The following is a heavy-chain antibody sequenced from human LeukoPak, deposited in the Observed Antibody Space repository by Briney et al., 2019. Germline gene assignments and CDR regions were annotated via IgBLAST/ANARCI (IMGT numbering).Heavy chain of an antibody. V-gene: IGHV4-30-2*01. CDR3: ARDPLGSSWGSYYFDY. J-gene: IGHJ4*02. Sequence: PSQTLSLTCTVSGGSISSGGYYWSWIRQPPGKGLEWIGYIYHSGSTYYNPSLKSRVTISVDRSKNQFSLKLSSVTAADTAVYYCARDPLGSSWGSYYFDYWGQGTLVTVSS. D-gene: IGHD6-13*01. CDR1: GGSISSGGYY. CDR2: IYHSGST.